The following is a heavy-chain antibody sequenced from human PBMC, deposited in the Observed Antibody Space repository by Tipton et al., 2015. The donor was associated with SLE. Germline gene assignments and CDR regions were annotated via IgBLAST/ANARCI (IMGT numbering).Heavy chain of an antibody. J-gene: IGHJ5*02. V-gene: IGHV3-69-1*02. Sequence: GSLRLSCAASGFSVSDNYMSWVRQAPGKGLEWVSVIQRGTGRIFYADSVKGRFTISRDNAKNSLYLQMNSLRVEDTAVYFCAGDDYASGITWGQGTLVTVSS. CDR3: AGDDYASGIT. CDR2: IQRGTGRI. CDR1: GFSVSDNY. D-gene: IGHD3-10*01.